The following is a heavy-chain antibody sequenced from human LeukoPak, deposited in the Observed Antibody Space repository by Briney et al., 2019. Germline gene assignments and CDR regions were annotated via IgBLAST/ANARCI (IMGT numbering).Heavy chain of an antibody. CDR1: GFTFSSYG. Sequence: GGSLRLSCAASGFTFSSYGMHWVRQAPGKGLEWVAVISYDGSNKYYADSVKGQFTISRDNSKNTLYLQMNSLRAEDTAVYYCAKDDCSSTSCYVNKAFDIWGQGTMVTVSS. J-gene: IGHJ3*02. V-gene: IGHV3-30*18. CDR2: ISYDGSNK. CDR3: AKDDCSSTSCYVNKAFDI. D-gene: IGHD2-2*01.